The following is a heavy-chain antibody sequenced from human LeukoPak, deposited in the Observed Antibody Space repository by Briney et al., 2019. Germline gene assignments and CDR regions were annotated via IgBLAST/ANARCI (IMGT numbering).Heavy chain of an antibody. CDR2: ISSSSSYI. CDR1: GFTFSSYS. V-gene: IGHV3-21*01. CDR3: ARVRYGVYYYYYYYMDV. J-gene: IGHJ6*03. Sequence: GGSLRLSCAASGFTFSSYSMNWVRQAPGKGLEWVSSISSSSSYIYYADSVKGRFTISRDNAKNSLYLQMNSLRAEDTAVYYCARVRYGVYYYYYYYMDVWGKGTTVTVSS. D-gene: IGHD3-10*01.